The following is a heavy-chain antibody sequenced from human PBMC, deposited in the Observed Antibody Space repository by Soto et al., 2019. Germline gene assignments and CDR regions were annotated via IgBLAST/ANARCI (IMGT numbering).Heavy chain of an antibody. J-gene: IGHJ5*02. V-gene: IGHV1-8*02. CDR3: ARMASAGTLNWFDP. D-gene: IGHD6-13*01. CDR1: GYTSINFD. Sequence: GASVKVYCKASGYTSINFDISWVRQATGQGLEWMGWMNPGSGKTGYANKFQGRVTMTGDASTGTAHLELGSLTSEDTAVYYCARMASAGTLNWFDPWGQGTLVTVSS. CDR2: MNPGSGKT.